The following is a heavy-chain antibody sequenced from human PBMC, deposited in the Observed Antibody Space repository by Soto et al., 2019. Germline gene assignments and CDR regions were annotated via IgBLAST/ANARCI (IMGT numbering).Heavy chain of an antibody. V-gene: IGHV3-21*01. CDR2: ISGSSSSI. Sequence: EVQLVESGGGLVKPGGSLRLSCAASGFTFSRSAMNWVSQAPGKGLEWVSCISGSSSSIYYADSVQGRFTISRDNAKNSLYLQMNSLRAEDTAVYYCAIDPFGGGDSEWFDPWGQGTLVTVSS. CDR3: AIDPFGGGDSEWFDP. D-gene: IGHD2-21*02. CDR1: GFTFSRSA. J-gene: IGHJ5*02.